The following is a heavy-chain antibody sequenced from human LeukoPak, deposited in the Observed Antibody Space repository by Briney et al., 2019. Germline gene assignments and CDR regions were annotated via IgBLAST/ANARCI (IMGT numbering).Heavy chain of an antibody. V-gene: IGHV4-39*01. CDR1: GDSLRSSTYY. Sequence: SETLSLTCNVSGDSLRSSTYYRGWIRQPPGKGLQWIGSISYTGTTYYNPSLKSRVTISVDKSKNQVSLELTSMTAADTAVYYCARRGGWNYFDYWGQGTLVTVSS. CDR3: ARRGGWNYFDY. D-gene: IGHD2-15*01. J-gene: IGHJ4*02. CDR2: ISYTGTT.